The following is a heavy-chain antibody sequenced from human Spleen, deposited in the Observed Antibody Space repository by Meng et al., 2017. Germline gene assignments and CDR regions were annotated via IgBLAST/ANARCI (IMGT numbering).Heavy chain of an antibody. CDR1: GGIFSNSV. V-gene: IGHV1-69*05. J-gene: IGHJ4*02. Sequence: SAKVSCKAPGGIFSNSVVGWVRQAPGQGLEGMGGINGVFRTTNYAQKFQGRVTITTDESTSTVYMELARLTSEDTAVYFCARKAGNCITNTCYSLDYWGQGTLVTVSS. D-gene: IGHD2-15*01. CDR2: INGVFRTT. CDR3: ARKAGNCITNTCYSLDY.